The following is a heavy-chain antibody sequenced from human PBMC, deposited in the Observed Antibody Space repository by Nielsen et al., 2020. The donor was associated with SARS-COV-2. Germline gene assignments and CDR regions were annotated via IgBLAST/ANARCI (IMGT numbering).Heavy chain of an antibody. Sequence: GESLKISCAASGFTFSSYAMSWVRQAPGKGLEWVSAISGSGGSTYYADSVKGRFTISRDNSKNTLYLQMNSLRAEDTAVYYCAKPEGSYYRLYYYGMDVWGQGTTVTVSS. CDR1: GFTFSSYA. V-gene: IGHV3-23*01. J-gene: IGHJ6*02. D-gene: IGHD1-26*01. CDR2: ISGSGGST. CDR3: AKPEGSYYRLYYYGMDV.